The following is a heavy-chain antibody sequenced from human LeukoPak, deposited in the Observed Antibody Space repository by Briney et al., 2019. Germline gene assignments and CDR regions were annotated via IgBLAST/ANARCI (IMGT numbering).Heavy chain of an antibody. CDR1: GGSFSDNL. Sequence: PSETLFLTCAVYGGSFSDNLWSWIRQPPGKGPEYVGEINHRGNTAYNPSLKSRVTLSVDTSNNQFSLNLISVTAADTAVYYCARHESGSPSAAFDSWGQGTMVTVSS. J-gene: IGHJ3*01. CDR3: ARHESGSPSAAFDS. D-gene: IGHD6-6*01. V-gene: IGHV4-34*01. CDR2: INHRGNT.